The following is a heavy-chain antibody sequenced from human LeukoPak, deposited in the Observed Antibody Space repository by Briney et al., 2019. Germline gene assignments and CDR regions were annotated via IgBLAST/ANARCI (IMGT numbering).Heavy chain of an antibody. J-gene: IGHJ4*02. CDR1: GDSVSSSNYY. CDR3: VRLVGGDIDY. D-gene: IGHD5-12*01. CDR2: LYYDGRT. V-gene: IGHV4-39*01. Sequence: SETLSLTCTVFGDSVSSSNYYWAWFRQPPGKGLDWIGSLYYDGRTYYSPSLESRVTVSVDTSKNQFSLQLNFVTPEDTAVYYCVRLVGGDIDYWGQGTLVTVSS.